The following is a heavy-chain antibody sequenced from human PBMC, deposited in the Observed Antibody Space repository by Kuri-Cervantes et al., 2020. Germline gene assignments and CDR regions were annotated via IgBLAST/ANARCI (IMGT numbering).Heavy chain of an antibody. J-gene: IGHJ4*02. D-gene: IGHD1-26*01. CDR3: ARLTVSGSYYFGQYYFFDY. Sequence: ESLKISCAVSGYSLSSGSYWGWIRQPPGKGLEWIGAIYHGGTTYYNPSLKSRVTISGDTSKNQFSLKVSSVTAADTAVYYCARLTVSGSYYFGQYYFFDYWGQGTLVTVSS. V-gene: IGHV4-38-2*01. CDR1: GYSLSSGSY. CDR2: IYHGGTT.